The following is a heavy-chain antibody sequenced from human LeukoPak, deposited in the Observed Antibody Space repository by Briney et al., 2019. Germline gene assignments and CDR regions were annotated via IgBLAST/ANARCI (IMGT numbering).Heavy chain of an antibody. CDR1: GFTFSSYA. D-gene: IGHD6-13*01. CDR3: AKFRGVPLDSWSFDY. J-gene: IGHJ4*02. CDR2: IINSGVST. V-gene: IGHV3-23*01. Sequence: PGGSLRLSCAASGFTFSSYAMSWVRQAPGKGLEWVSTIINSGVSTYYADSVKGRFTISRDNSKNTLYLQMSGLRAEDTAVYYCAKFRGVPLDSWSFDYWGLGTLVTVSS.